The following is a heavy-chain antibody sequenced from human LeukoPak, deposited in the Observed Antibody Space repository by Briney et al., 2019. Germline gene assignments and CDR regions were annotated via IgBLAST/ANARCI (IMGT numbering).Heavy chain of an antibody. CDR1: GGSISSSKYY. Sequence: SETLSLTCTVSGGSISSSKYYWGWIRQPPGKGLEWIGSIHYSGNTYYNPSLKSRVTISVDTSKNQFSLTLTSVTAADTSDYYCARRRGDGDYRPDSWGQGTLVTVSS. J-gene: IGHJ4*02. V-gene: IGHV4-39*01. CDR3: ARRRGDGDYRPDS. CDR2: IHYSGNT. D-gene: IGHD4-17*01.